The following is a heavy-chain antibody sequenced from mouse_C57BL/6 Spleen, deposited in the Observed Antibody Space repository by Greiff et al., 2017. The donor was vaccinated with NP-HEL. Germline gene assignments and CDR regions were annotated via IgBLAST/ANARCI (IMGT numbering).Heavy chain of an antibody. V-gene: IGHV1-64*01. D-gene: IGHD3-2*02. CDR2: IHPNSGST. CDR1: GYTFTSYW. J-gene: IGHJ4*01. CDR3: ARFDSEAMDY. Sequence: VQLQQPGAELVKPGASVKLSCKASGYTFTSYWMHWVKQRPGQGLEWIGMIHPNSGSTNYYEKFKSKATLTVDKSSSTAYMQLSSLTSEDSAVYYCARFDSEAMDYWGQGTSVTVSS.